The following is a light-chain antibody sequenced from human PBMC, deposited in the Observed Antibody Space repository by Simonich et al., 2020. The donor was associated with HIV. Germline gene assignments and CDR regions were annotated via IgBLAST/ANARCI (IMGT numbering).Light chain of an antibody. V-gene: IGKV4-1*01. CDR1: QSVLYSSNNKNY. J-gene: IGKJ3*01. CDR3: QQYYSTPFT. CDR2: WAS. Sequence: DIVMTQSPDSLAVSLGERATIHCKSSQSVLYSSNNKNYLAWYQQKPGQPPKLLIYWASTRESGVPDRFSGSGSGTDFTLTISSLQAEDVAVYYCQQYYSTPFTFGPGTKVDFK.